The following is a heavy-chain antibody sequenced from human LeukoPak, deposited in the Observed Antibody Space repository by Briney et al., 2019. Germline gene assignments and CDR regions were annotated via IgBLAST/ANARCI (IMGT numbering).Heavy chain of an antibody. V-gene: IGHV4-4*02. CDR3: ARGDGYNAGIDY. CDR1: GGSISSSNW. Sequence: SETLSLTCAVSGGSISSSNWWSWVRQPPGKGLEWIGEIYHSGSTNYNPSLKSRVTISVDTSKNQFSLKLSSVTAADTAVYYCARGDGYNAGIDYWGQGTLVTVSS. J-gene: IGHJ4*02. D-gene: IGHD5-24*01. CDR2: IYHSGST.